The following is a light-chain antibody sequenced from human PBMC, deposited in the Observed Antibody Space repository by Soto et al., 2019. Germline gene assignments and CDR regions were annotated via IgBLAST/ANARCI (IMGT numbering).Light chain of an antibody. V-gene: IGLV2-14*01. CDR1: SSDIGTYNF. CDR2: EVS. J-gene: IGLJ3*02. Sequence: QSALTQPASVSGSPGQSITMSCTGSSSDIGTYNFVSWYQQHADKAPRLILYEVSNRPSGVSSRVSGSKSGNSASLTISGLQSADEAHDFCSSYAATSSLVFGGGTKLTVL. CDR3: SSYAATSSLV.